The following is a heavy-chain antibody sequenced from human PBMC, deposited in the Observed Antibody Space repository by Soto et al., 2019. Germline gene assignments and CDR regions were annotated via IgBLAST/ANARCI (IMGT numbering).Heavy chain of an antibody. CDR1: GFTFSSYA. CDR3: ARDDRYLGRSWYSIDY. D-gene: IGHD6-13*01. J-gene: IGHJ4*02. CDR2: ISYDGSNK. V-gene: IGHV3-30-3*01. Sequence: LRLSCAASGFTFSSYAMHWVRQAPGKGLEWVAVISYDGSNKYYADSVKGRFTISRDNSKNTLYLQMNSLRAEDTAVYYCARDDRYLGRSWYSIDYWGQGTLVIVSS.